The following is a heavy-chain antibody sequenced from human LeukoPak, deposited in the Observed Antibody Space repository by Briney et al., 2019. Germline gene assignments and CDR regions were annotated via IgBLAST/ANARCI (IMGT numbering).Heavy chain of an antibody. V-gene: IGHV3-15*01. D-gene: IGHD1-1*01. CDR3: TTDLETGVNFDY. CDR2: IKSKTDGGTT. Sequence: PGGSLRLSCAASGFTFSNAWMSWVRQAPGKGLEWVGRIKSKTDGGTTDYAAPVKGRFTISRDGSKNTLYLQMNSLKTEDTAVYYCTTDLETGVNFDYWGQGTLVTVSS. CDR1: GFTFSNAW. J-gene: IGHJ4*02.